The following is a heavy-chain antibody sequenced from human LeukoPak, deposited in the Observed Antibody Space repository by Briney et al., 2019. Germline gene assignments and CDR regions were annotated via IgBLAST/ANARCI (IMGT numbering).Heavy chain of an antibody. CDR2: IYYSGST. CDR1: GGSISSGGYY. J-gene: IGHJ5*02. CDR3: ARVAPDNWFDP. D-gene: IGHD5-12*01. Sequence: PSQTLSLTCTVSGGSISSGGYYWSWIRQHPGKGLEWIGYIYYSGSTYYNPSLKSRVTISVDTSKNQFSLKPNSVTAADTAVYYCARVAPDNWFDPWGQGTLVTVSS. V-gene: IGHV4-31*03.